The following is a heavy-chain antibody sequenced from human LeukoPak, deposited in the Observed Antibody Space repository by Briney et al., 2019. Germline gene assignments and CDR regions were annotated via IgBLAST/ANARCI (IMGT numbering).Heavy chain of an antibody. D-gene: IGHD1-26*01. CDR1: GYTFTGYY. J-gene: IGHJ1*01. CDR2: INPNSGGT. V-gene: IGHV1-2*02. Sequence: GASVKVSCKASGYTFTGYYMHWVRQAPGQGLEWMGWINPNSGGTNYAQKFQGRVTMTRDTSISTAYMELSRLRSDDTAVYYCAREGGSYSTAEYFQHWGQGTLVTVSS. CDR3: AREGGSYSTAEYFQH.